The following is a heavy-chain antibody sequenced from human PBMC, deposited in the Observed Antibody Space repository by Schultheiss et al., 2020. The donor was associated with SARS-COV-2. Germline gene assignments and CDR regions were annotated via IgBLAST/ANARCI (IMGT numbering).Heavy chain of an antibody. Sequence: GGSLRLSCAASGFTFSSYAMSWVRQAPGKGLEWVAVIWYDGSNKYYADSVKGRFTISRDNSKNTLYLQMNSLRAEDTAVYYCAKDGDYYGSGSYSGMDVWGQGTTVTVSS. CDR2: IWYDGSNK. CDR1: GFTFSSYA. J-gene: IGHJ6*02. CDR3: AKDGDYYGSGSYSGMDV. V-gene: IGHV3-30*02. D-gene: IGHD3-10*01.